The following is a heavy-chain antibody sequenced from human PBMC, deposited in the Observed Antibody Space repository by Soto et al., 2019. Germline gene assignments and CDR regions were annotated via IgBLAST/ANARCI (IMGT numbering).Heavy chain of an antibody. CDR2: ISGGGDNT. Sequence: EVQLLDSGGGLVQPGGSLRLSCAASGSTFSNYAMNWVRQAPGKGLEWVLGISGGGDNTYYADSVKGRFTISRDNSKNTVFLQMNSLRAEDTAVYYCAKERLARGFDYWGQGTLVTVSS. CDR3: AKERLARGFDY. V-gene: IGHV3-23*01. CDR1: GSTFSNYA. J-gene: IGHJ4*02.